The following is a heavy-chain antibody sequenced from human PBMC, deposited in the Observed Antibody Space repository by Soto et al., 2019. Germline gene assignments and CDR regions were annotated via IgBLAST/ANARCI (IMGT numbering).Heavy chain of an antibody. J-gene: IGHJ4*02. CDR1: GGSISSGGYY. D-gene: IGHD6-19*01. Sequence: QVQLQESGPGLVKPSQTLSLTCTVSGGSISSGGYYWSWIRQHPGKGLEWLGYIYYSGSTYYNPSLKSRVTISVDTSKNQFSLKLSSVTAADTAVYYCASLYSSGLDGGYYFDYWGQGTLVTVPS. CDR2: IYYSGST. CDR3: ASLYSSGLDGGYYFDY. V-gene: IGHV4-31*03.